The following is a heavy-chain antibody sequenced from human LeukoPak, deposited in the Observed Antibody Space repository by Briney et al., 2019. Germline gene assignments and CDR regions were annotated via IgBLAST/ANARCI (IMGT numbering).Heavy chain of an antibody. CDR1: GGSISSSSYY. V-gene: IGHV4-39*07. J-gene: IGHJ4*02. Sequence: PSETLSLTCTVSGGSISSSSYYWGWIRQPPGKGLEWIGSIYYSGSTYYNPSLKSRVTISVDTSKNQFSLKLSSVTAADTAVYYRARDLESAYWGQGTLVTVSS. D-gene: IGHD2/OR15-2a*01. CDR3: ARDLESAY. CDR2: IYYSGST.